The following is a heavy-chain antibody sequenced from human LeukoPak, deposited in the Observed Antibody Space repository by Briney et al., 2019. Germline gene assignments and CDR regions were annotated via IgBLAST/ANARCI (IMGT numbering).Heavy chain of an antibody. J-gene: IGHJ3*02. CDR3: AGIAAAGDAFDI. Sequence: GGSLRLSCAASGFTFSSHSMNWVRQAPGKGLEWVSSISSSSSYIYYADSVKGRFTISRDNAKNSLYLQMNSLRAEDTAVYYCAGIAAAGDAFDIWGQGTMVTVSS. CDR2: ISSSSSYI. CDR1: GFTFSSHS. D-gene: IGHD6-13*01. V-gene: IGHV3-21*01.